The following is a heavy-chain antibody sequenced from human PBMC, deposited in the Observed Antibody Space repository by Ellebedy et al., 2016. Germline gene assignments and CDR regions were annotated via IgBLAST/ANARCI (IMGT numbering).Heavy chain of an antibody. J-gene: IGHJ3*02. Sequence: ASVKVSCKGSGYSFTSYAMHWVRQAPGQRLEWMGWINAGNGNTKYSQKFQGRVTITRDTSASTAYMELSSLRSEDTAIYYCARAPPPRGDRSADAFDIWGQGTMVTVST. V-gene: IGHV1-3*01. CDR3: ARAPPPRGDRSADAFDI. D-gene: IGHD7-27*01. CDR2: INAGNGNT. CDR1: GYSFTSYA.